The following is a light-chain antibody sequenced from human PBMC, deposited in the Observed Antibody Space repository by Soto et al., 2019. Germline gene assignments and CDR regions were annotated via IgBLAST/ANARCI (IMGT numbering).Light chain of an antibody. CDR1: SSDVGGYNY. CDR2: DVT. J-gene: IGLJ2*01. V-gene: IGLV2-14*03. CDR3: SSYTSSRTVL. Sequence: QSVLTQPASVSGSPGQSITISCAGTSSDVGGYNYVSWYQQFPGKAPKLLIYDVTSRPSGVSNRFSASKSGNTASLTISGLQAEDEADYYCSSYTSSRTVLFGGGTKVTVL.